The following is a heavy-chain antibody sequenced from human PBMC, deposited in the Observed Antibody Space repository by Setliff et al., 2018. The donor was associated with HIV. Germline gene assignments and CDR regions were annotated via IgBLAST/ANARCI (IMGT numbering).Heavy chain of an antibody. D-gene: IGHD3-22*01. V-gene: IGHV1-3*01. CDR1: GYTFTSYA. CDR3: ARSNEDYYDSSGTFDY. Sequence: ASVKVSCKASGYTFTSYAMHWVRQAPGQRLEWMGWINAGNGNTKYSQKFQGRVTITRDTSASTAYMELSSLRSEDTAVYYCARSNEDYYDSSGTFDYWGQGTLVTVSS. CDR2: INAGNGNT. J-gene: IGHJ4*02.